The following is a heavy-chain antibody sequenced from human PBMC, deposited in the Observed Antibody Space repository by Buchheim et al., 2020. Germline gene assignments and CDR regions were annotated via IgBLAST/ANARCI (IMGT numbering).Heavy chain of an antibody. CDR3: ATLGAAAGTNWFDP. D-gene: IGHD6-13*01. V-gene: IGHV3-48*03. J-gene: IGHJ5*02. CDR2: ISSSGSTI. CDR1: GFTFSSYE. Sequence: EVQLVESGGGLVQPGGSRRLSCAASGFTFSSYEMNWVRQAPGKGLEWVSYISSSGSTIYYADSVKGRFTISRDHAKNSLYLQMNSLRAEDTAVYYCATLGAAAGTNWFDPWGQGTL.